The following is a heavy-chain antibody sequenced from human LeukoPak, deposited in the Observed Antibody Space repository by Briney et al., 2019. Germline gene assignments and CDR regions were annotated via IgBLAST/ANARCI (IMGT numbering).Heavy chain of an antibody. CDR1: GFTFSSYW. D-gene: IGHD4-23*01. Sequence: GGSLRLSCAASGFTFSSYWMSWVRQAPGKGLEWVANIKQDGSEKYYADSVKGRFTISRDNSKNTLYLQMNSLRAEDTAVYYCANGGNFGYWGQGTLVTVSS. J-gene: IGHJ4*02. V-gene: IGHV3-7*01. CDR2: IKQDGSEK. CDR3: ANGGNFGY.